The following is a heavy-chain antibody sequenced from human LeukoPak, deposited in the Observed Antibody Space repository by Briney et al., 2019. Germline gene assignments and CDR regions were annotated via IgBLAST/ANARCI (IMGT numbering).Heavy chain of an antibody. D-gene: IGHD4-17*01. J-gene: IGHJ5*02. V-gene: IGHV4-61*08. CDR3: AGGHSGAYGDYFFDP. CDR2: IYYSGST. Sequence: PSETLFLTCTVSGDSISSSDYYWAWIRQPPGKGLEWIGYIYYSGSTNYNPSLKSRVTISVDTSKNQFSLKLSSVTAADTAVYYCAGGHSGAYGDYFFDPWGQGTLVTVSS. CDR1: GDSISSSDYY.